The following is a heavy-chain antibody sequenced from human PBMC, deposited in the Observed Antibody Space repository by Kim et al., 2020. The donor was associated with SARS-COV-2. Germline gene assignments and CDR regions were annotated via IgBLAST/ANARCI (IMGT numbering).Heavy chain of an antibody. CDR3: AQGINY. CDR2: GGGGGT. Sequence: GGGGGTYYATSLKGRFTNSRDNSNNTLYLQMSSLRAEDTAVYYCAQGINYWGQGTLVTVSS. J-gene: IGHJ4*02. V-gene: IGHV3-23*01.